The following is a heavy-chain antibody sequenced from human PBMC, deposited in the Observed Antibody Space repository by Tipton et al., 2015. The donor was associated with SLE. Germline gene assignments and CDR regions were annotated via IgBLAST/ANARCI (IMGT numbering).Heavy chain of an antibody. CDR3: ARDMTPPGY. D-gene: IGHD2-15*01. V-gene: IGHV3-48*03. CDR2: ISSSGSIV. J-gene: IGHJ4*02. Sequence: SLRLSCAASGFTFSSYEMNWARQAPGKGLEWVSYISSSGSIVYYADSVKGRFTVSRDNAKNSLYLQMNSLRAEDTAVYCCARDMTPPGYWGQGTLVTVSS. CDR1: GFTFSSYE.